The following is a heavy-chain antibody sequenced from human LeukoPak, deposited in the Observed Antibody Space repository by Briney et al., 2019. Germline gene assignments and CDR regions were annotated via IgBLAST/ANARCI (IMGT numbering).Heavy chain of an antibody. CDR3: ARTEQLDPYYYYSMDV. Sequence: SETLSLTCTVSGGSISIYYWSWIRQPAGKGLEWIGRIYTSGSTNYNPSLKSRVTMSVDTSKNQFSLKLSSVTAADTAVYYCARTEQLDPYYYYSMDVWGQGTTVTVSS. V-gene: IGHV4-4*07. J-gene: IGHJ6*02. CDR1: GGSISIYY. D-gene: IGHD6-13*01. CDR2: IYTSGST.